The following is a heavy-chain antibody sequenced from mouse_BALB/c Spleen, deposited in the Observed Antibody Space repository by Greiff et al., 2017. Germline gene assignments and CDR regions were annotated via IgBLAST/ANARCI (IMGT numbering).Heavy chain of an antibody. V-gene: IGHV5-12-2*01. CDR1: GFTFSSYT. Sequence: EVMLVESGGGLVQPGGSRKLSCAASGFTFSSYTMSWVRQTPEKRLEWVAYISNGGGSTYYPDTVKGRFTISRDNAKNTLYLQMSSLKSEDTAMYYCARHYYGYMDYWGQGTSVTVSS. CDR3: ARHYYGYMDY. D-gene: IGHD1-2*01. J-gene: IGHJ4*01. CDR2: ISNGGGST.